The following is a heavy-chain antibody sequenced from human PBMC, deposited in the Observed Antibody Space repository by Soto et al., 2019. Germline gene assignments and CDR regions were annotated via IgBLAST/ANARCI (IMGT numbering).Heavy chain of an antibody. CDR2: IIPIFGTA. Sequence: SVKVSCKASGGTFSSYAISWVRQAPGQGLEWMGGIIPIFGTANYAQKFQGRVTITAGESTSTAYMELSSLRSEDTAVYYCARALGGDIVLVPAAPTNAFDIWGQGTMVTVSS. CDR1: GGTFSSYA. D-gene: IGHD2-2*01. CDR3: ARALGGDIVLVPAAPTNAFDI. V-gene: IGHV1-69*13. J-gene: IGHJ3*02.